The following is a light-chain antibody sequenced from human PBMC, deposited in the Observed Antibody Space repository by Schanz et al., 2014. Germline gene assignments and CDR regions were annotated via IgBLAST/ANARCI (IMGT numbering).Light chain of an antibody. CDR2: DAS. Sequence: EIVMTQSPATLSVSPGERATLSCRASQSFSSYLAWYQQKPGQAPRLLIYDASNRATGIPARFSGSGSGTDFTLTISSLEPEDFAVYYCQQRSNWPLTFGGGTKVEIK. J-gene: IGKJ4*01. V-gene: IGKV3-11*01. CDR1: QSFSSY. CDR3: QQRSNWPLT.